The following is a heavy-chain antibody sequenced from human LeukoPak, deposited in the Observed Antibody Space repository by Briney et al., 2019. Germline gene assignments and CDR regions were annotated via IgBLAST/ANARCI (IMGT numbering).Heavy chain of an antibody. D-gene: IGHD5-12*01. J-gene: IGHJ4*02. CDR2: ISSGSSTI. V-gene: IGHV3-48*01. CDR3: ARSVDIDY. CDR1: GFTVSSNY. Sequence: GGSLRLSCAASGFTVSSNYMNWVRQAPGKGLEWVSYISSGSSTIYYADSVKGRFTISRDNAKNSLYLQMNSLRAEDTAVYYCARSVDIDYWGQGTLVTVSS.